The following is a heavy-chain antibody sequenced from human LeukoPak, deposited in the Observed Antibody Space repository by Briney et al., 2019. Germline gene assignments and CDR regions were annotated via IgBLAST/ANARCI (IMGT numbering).Heavy chain of an antibody. Sequence: SSVKLSCKASGGTFSSYAINWVRQAPGQGLEWMGGIIPIFGTANYAQKFHGRVTINTDESTSTAYRELSSLRSEDTAVYYCAREGFGGSSGYMDVWGKGTTVTVYS. J-gene: IGHJ6*03. D-gene: IGHD3-10*01. V-gene: IGHV1-69*05. CDR2: IIPIFGTA. CDR1: GGTFSSYA. CDR3: AREGFGGSSGYMDV.